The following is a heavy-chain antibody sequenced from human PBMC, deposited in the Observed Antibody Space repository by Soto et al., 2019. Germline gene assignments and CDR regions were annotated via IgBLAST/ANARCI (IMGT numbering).Heavy chain of an antibody. CDR1: GFTFSSYA. CDR3: VKGEYYYDSSGYYPFDY. D-gene: IGHD3-22*01. J-gene: IGHJ4*02. CDR2: ISTNGGST. Sequence: PGGSLRLSCSASGFTFSSYAMHWARQAPGKGLEYVSSISTNGGSTHYADSVKGRFTISIDNSKNTQYLQMSSLRADDTAVYYCVKGEYYYDSSGYYPFDYWGQGT. V-gene: IGHV3-64D*06.